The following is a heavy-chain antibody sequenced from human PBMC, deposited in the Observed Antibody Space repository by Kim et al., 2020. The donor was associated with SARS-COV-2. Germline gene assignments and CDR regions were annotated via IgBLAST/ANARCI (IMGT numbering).Heavy chain of an antibody. D-gene: IGHD6-19*01. CDR2: ISSDGSNK. V-gene: IGHV3-30*04. Sequence: GGSLRLSCAASGFTFSSYGMHWVRQAPGKGLEWVAVISSDGSNKNYVDSVKGSFTISSDNSKNTLYMQMNSLTAEDTAVYYCATGIASYSRGWIYYYYCMDVWGPGATVTVSS. CDR3: ATGIASYSRGWIYYYYCMDV. J-gene: IGHJ6*02. CDR1: GFTFSSYG.